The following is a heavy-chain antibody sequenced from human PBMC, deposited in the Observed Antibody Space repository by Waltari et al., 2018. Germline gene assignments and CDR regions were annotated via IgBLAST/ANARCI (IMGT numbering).Heavy chain of an antibody. V-gene: IGHV3-64*01. D-gene: IGHD3-10*01. CDR3: ARGRDYYGSGSYYHYYYYMDV. CDR2: ISSNGGST. CDR1: GFTFSSYA. Sequence: EVQLVESGGGLVQPGGSLRLSCAASGFTFSSYAMHWVRQAPGTGLDYVSAISSNGGSTYYANSVKGRFTISRDNSKNTLYLQMGSLRAEDMAVYYCARGRDYYGSGSYYHYYYYMDVWGKGTTVTVSS. J-gene: IGHJ6*03.